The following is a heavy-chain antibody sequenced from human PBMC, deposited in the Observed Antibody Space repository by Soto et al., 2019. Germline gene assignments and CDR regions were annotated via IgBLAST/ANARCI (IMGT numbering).Heavy chain of an antibody. D-gene: IGHD3-22*01. CDR1: WFSHRTSGVG. V-gene: IGHV2-5*02. CDR3: AHAVYPYYFETNGYYFDY. Sequence: SGPTLVTPTQPLTLTCSSPWFSHRTSGVGVGWIRQPPGKALEWLAVIYWDDDKRYSPSLKSRLTITKDTSKNQVVLTMTNMDPVDTATYYCAHAVYPYYFETNGYYFDYWGQGTLVTVSS. CDR2: IYWDDDK. J-gene: IGHJ4*02.